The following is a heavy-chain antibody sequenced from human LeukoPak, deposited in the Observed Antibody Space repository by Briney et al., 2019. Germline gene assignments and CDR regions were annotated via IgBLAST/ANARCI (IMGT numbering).Heavy chain of an antibody. CDR1: GGSFSGYY. V-gene: IGHV4-34*01. CDR3: ARGPMTVGASPFDY. CDR2: INHSGST. J-gene: IGHJ4*02. Sequence: SETLSLTCAVYGGSFSGYYWSWIRPPPGKGLEWIGEINHSGSTNYNPSLKSRVTISVDTSKNQFSLKLSSVTAADTAVYYCARGPMTVGASPFDYWGQGTLVTVSS. D-gene: IGHD1-26*01.